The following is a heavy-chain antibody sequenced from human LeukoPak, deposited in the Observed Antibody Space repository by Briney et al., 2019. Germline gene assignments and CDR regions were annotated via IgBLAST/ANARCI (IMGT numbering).Heavy chain of an antibody. CDR2: IIPILGMA. V-gene: IGHV1-69*04. CDR3: ARGGYSYGSPLNY. D-gene: IGHD5-18*01. CDR1: GGTFSSYA. J-gene: IGHJ4*02. Sequence: SVKVSCKASGGTFSSYAISWVRQAPGQGLEWMGRIIPILGMANYAQKFQGRVTITADKSTSTAYMELSSLRSEDTAVYYCARGGYSYGSPLNYWGQGTLVTVSS.